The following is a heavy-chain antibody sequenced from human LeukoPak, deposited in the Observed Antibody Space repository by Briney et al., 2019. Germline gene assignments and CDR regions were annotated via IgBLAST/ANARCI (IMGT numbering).Heavy chain of an antibody. J-gene: IGHJ3*02. CDR1: GFTFSSYG. CDR2: ISYDGSNK. CDR3: ARPLDSADSFSAFDI. Sequence: HPGGSLRLSCAASGFTFSSYGMHWVRQAPGKGLEWVAVISYDGSNKYYADSVKGRFTISRDNSKNTLYLQMNSLRAEDTAVYYCARPLDSADSFSAFDIWGQGTMVTVSS. V-gene: IGHV3-30*19. D-gene: IGHD3-10*01.